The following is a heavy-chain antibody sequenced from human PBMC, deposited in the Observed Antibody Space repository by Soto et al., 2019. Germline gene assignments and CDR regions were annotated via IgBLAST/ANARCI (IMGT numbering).Heavy chain of an antibody. Sequence: QLQLQESGPGLVKPSETLSLTCTVSGGSISSSSYYWGWIRQPPGKGLEWIGSIYYSGSTYYNPSLKSRVTISVDTSKNQFSLKLSSVTAADTAVYYCARLVYYGSGSYSDNWFDPWGQGTLVTVSS. D-gene: IGHD3-10*01. V-gene: IGHV4-39*01. CDR2: IYYSGST. CDR1: GGSISSSSYY. CDR3: ARLVYYGSGSYSDNWFDP. J-gene: IGHJ5*02.